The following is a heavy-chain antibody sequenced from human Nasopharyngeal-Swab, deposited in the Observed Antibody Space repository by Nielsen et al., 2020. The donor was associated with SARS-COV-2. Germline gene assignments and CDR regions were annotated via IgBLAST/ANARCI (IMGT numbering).Heavy chain of an antibody. Sequence: GGSLRLSCAASGFTVSSNYMSWVRQAPGKGPEWVSVIYSGGSTYYADSVKGRFTISRDNSKNTLYLQMNSLRAEDTAVYYCARGIVGDYYYGMDVWGQGTTVTVSS. J-gene: IGHJ6*02. D-gene: IGHD2/OR15-2a*01. CDR2: IYSGGST. CDR3: ARGIVGDYYYGMDV. CDR1: GFTVSSNY. V-gene: IGHV3-66*01.